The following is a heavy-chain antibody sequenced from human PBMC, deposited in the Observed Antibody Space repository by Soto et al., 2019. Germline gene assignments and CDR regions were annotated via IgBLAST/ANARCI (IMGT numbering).Heavy chain of an antibody. D-gene: IGHD4-4*01. J-gene: IGHJ5*01. Sequence: SETLSLTCTVSGGSISSGGYYWSWIRQHPGKGLEWIGYIYYSGSTYYNPSLKSRVTISVDTSKNQFSLKLSSVTAADTAVYYCARAKRGTVSLLAAWGQGTLVTVSS. CDR3: ARAKRGTVSLLAA. V-gene: IGHV4-31*03. CDR1: GGSISSGGYY. CDR2: IYYSGST.